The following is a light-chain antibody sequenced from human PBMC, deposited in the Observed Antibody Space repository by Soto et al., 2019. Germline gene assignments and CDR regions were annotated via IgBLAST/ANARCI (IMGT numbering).Light chain of an antibody. J-gene: IGKJ4*01. CDR2: DAS. CDR1: QSISSW. Sequence: IPMTQSPSTLSASLGDRLTITCRASQSISSWLAWYQQKPGKAPKLLIYDASSLESGVPSRFSGSGSGTEFTLTISSLQPDDFATYYCQQYNSYSLAFGGGTKVDIK. CDR3: QQYNSYSLA. V-gene: IGKV1-5*01.